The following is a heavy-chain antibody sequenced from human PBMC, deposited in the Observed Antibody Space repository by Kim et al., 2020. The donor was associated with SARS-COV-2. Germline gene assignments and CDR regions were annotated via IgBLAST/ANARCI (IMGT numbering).Heavy chain of an antibody. V-gene: IGHV1-18*01. Sequence: ASVKVSCKASGYTFTSYGISWVRQAPGQGLEWMGWISAYNGYTKYAQKLQGRVTMTTDTSTSTAYMELRSLRSDDTAVYYCARGEDCTGGVCRANNWFDPWGQGTLVTVCS. CDR2: ISAYNGYT. D-gene: IGHD2-8*02. J-gene: IGHJ5*01. CDR3: ARGEDCTGGVCRANNWFDP. CDR1: GYTFTSYG.